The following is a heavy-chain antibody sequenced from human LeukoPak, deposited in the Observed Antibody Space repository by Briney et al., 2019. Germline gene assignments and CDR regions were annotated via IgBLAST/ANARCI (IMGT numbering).Heavy chain of an antibody. V-gene: IGHV4-4*02. J-gene: IGHJ4*02. CDR1: GGSISNGNW. Sequence: SETLSLTCGVSGGSISNGNWWSWVRQPPGKGLEWIGEIYRTGSANYNPSLKSRVTISVDKSKNQFSLSLNSVTAADTAVYYCARDDVAVAGDDYWGQGTLVTVSS. CDR2: IYRTGSA. CDR3: ARDDVAVAGDDY. D-gene: IGHD6-19*01.